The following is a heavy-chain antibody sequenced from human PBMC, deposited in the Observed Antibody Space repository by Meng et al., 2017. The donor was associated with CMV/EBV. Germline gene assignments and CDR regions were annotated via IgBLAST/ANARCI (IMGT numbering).Heavy chain of an antibody. CDR3: ARGKVPAAMGPYYYYGMDV. Sequence: GGSLRLSCAASGFTFSSYAMHWVRQAPGKGLEWVAVISYDGSNKYYADSVKGRFTISRDNSKTTLYLQMNSLRAEDTAVYYCARGKVPAAMGPYYYYGMDVWGQGTTVTVSS. CDR1: GFTFSSYA. CDR2: ISYDGSNK. V-gene: IGHV3-30-3*01. D-gene: IGHD2-2*01. J-gene: IGHJ6*02.